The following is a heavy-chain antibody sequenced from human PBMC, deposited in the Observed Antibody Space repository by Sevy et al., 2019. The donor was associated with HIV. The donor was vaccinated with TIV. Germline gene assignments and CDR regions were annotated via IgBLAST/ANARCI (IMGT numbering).Heavy chain of an antibody. Sequence: GGSLRLSCVTSGFIFSSYSMNWDRQAPGKGLEWVSYISSSSGTIRYPDSVKGRLTISRDNAKNSLFLQMNSLRAEDTAVYYCARDDHWAFDYWGQGALVTVSS. CDR3: ARDDHWAFDY. V-gene: IGHV3-48*01. CDR2: ISSSSGTI. J-gene: IGHJ4*02. CDR1: GFIFSSYS. D-gene: IGHD7-27*01.